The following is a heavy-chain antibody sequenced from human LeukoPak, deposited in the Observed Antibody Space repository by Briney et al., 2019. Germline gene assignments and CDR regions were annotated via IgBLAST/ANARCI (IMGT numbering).Heavy chain of an antibody. J-gene: IGHJ5*02. V-gene: IGHV4-34*01. CDR1: GGSISSYY. CDR3: ARYHSRSHEGWIDP. D-gene: IGHD3-10*01. Sequence: SETLSLTCTVSGGSISSYYWSWIRQPPGKVLEWIGEINHSGSTNYNPSLKSRVTISVDTSKNQFSLTLSSVTAADTAVYYCARYHSRSHEGWIDPWGQGALVTVSS. CDR2: INHSGST.